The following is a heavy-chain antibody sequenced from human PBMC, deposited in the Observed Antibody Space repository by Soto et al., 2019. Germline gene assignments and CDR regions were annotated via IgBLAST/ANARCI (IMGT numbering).Heavy chain of an antibody. CDR1: GFSFSTSA. CDR3: AKYSGDFPVYNGLNV. V-gene: IGHV3-23*01. J-gene: IGHJ6*02. Sequence: VRLLESGGDLVQTGGSLRLSCAASGFSFSTSAMNWVRQAPGKGPEWISLISGSSDVAYYAESVTGRFTSSRDNSKNTLYLQMKRLRVEDTALYYCAKYSGDFPVYNGLNVWGQGTTVIVSS. D-gene: IGHD1-26*01. CDR2: ISGSSDVA.